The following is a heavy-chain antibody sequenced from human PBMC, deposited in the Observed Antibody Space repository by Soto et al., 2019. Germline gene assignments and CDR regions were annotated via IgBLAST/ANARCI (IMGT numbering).Heavy chain of an antibody. D-gene: IGHD2-2*02. CDR2: INPSGGST. CDR3: ARGHIVLVPAAIFLYYYGMDV. Sequence: ASVKVSCKASGYTFTGYYMHWVRQAPGQGLERMGIINPSGGSTSYAQKFQGRVTMTRDTSTSTVYMELSSLRSEDTAVYYCARGHIVLVPAAIFLYYYGMDVWGQGTTVTVSS. CDR1: GYTFTGYY. J-gene: IGHJ6*02. V-gene: IGHV1-46*01.